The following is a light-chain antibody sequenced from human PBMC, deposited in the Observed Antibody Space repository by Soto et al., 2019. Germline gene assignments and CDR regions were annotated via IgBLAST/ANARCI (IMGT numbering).Light chain of an antibody. J-gene: IGKJ1*01. CDR2: GAS. V-gene: IGKV3-20*01. CDR3: QQYGSLPSWT. Sequence: EIVLTQSPGPLSLSPGERATLSCRASQSVSSSYLAWYQQKPGQAPRLLIYGASSRATGIPDRLSGSGSGTDFTLTISRLEPEDFAVYYCQQYGSLPSWTFGQGTKVEIK. CDR1: QSVSSSY.